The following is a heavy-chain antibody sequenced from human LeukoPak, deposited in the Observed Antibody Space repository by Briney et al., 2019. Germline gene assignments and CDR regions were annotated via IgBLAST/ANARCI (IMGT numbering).Heavy chain of an antibody. D-gene: IGHD2/OR15-2a*01. Sequence: SETLSLTCTVSGYSISSGFYWGWIRQPPGKGLEWIGEINHSGSTNYNPSLKSRVTISIDTSKSQFSLKVTSVTAADTAVYYCATTLTYTYMDVWGKGTTVTVSS. V-gene: IGHV4-38-2*02. J-gene: IGHJ6*03. CDR1: GYSISSGFY. CDR2: INHSGST. CDR3: ATTLTYTYMDV.